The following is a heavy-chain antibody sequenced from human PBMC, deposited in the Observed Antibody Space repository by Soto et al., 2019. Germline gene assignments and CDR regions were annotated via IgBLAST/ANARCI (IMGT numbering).Heavy chain of an antibody. J-gene: IGHJ4*02. CDR2: INPNSGGT. V-gene: IGHV1-2*02. D-gene: IGHD2-8*01. Sequence: ASVKVSCKASGYTFTGYYMHWVRQAPGQGLEWMGWINPNSGGTNYAQKFQGRVTMTRDTSISTAYMELSRLRSDDTAVYCCASCRYCTNGPYFDYSGQGTLVTVSS. CDR1: GYTFTGYY. CDR3: ASCRYCTNGPYFDY.